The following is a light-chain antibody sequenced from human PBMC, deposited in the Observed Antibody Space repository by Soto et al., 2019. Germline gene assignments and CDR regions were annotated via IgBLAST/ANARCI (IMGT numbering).Light chain of an antibody. Sequence: DIQLTKSPSFLSASVGAIVTITCRAGQGISRDLACYQQNPEIDPKLLIYAASTMQSGVPSRFSDSGTGREFTHKISSHQPEDFATDYCQQRNSYWLHFGVVT. CDR3: QQRNSYWLH. CDR1: QGISRD. CDR2: AAS. V-gene: IGKV1-9*01. J-gene: IGKJ4*01.